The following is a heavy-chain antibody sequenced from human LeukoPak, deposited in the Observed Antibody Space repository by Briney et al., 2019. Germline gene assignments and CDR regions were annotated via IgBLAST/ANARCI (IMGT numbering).Heavy chain of an antibody. CDR1: GFIFSDYY. CDR3: ARDGAVTNGRYFDY. J-gene: IGHJ4*02. D-gene: IGHD4-17*01. V-gene: IGHV3-11*04. Sequence: GGSLRLSCAASGFIFSDYYMSWIRQAPGKGLEWVSYISSSGSSIYYADSVKGRFTISRDNAKDSLYLQMNSLRAEDAAVYYCARDGAVTNGRYFDYWGQGTLVTVSS. CDR2: ISSSGSSI.